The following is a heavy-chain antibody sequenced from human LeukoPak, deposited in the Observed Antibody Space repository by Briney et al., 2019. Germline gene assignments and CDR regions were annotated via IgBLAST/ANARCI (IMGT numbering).Heavy chain of an antibody. V-gene: IGHV4-34*01. CDR1: GGSFSGYY. J-gene: IGHJ4*02. Sequence: PSETLSLTCAVYGGSFSGYYWSWIRQPPGKGLEWIGEINHSGSTNYNPSLKSRVTISVDTSKNQFSLKLSSVTAADTAVYYCARARRASTYYYDSSGYYPRTYFDYWGQGTLVTVSS. D-gene: IGHD3-22*01. CDR2: INHSGST. CDR3: ARARRASTYYYDSSGYYPRTYFDY.